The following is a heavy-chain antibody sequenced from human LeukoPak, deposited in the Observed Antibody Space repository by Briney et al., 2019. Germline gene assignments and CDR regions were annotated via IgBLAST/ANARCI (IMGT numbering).Heavy chain of an antibody. CDR3: ARGGVVPAATDFDY. CDR2: IYYSGST. V-gene: IGHV4-59*01. CDR1: GGFISSYY. J-gene: IGHJ4*02. Sequence: SETLSLTCTVSGGFISSYYWSWLRQPPGKGLEWFGNIYYSGSTNYNPSLKSRVTISVDTSKNHFSLKLSSVTAADTAVYYCARGGVVPAATDFDYWGQGTLVTVSS. D-gene: IGHD2-2*01.